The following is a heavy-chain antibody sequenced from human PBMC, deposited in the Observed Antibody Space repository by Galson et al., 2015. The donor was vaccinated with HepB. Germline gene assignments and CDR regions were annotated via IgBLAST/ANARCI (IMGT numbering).Heavy chain of an antibody. Sequence: SLRLSCAASGFTFSSYAMHCVRQAPGKGLEWVAVISYDGSNKYYADSVKGRFTISRDNSKNTLYLQMNSLRAEDTAVYYCARDRYYYGSGSNTIDYWGQGTLVTVSS. V-gene: IGHV3-30*04. CDR1: GFTFSSYA. D-gene: IGHD3-10*01. CDR2: ISYDGSNK. CDR3: ARDRYYYGSGSNTIDY. J-gene: IGHJ4*02.